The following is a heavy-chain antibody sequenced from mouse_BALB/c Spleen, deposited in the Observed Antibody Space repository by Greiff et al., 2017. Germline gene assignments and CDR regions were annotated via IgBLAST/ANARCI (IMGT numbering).Heavy chain of an antibody. V-gene: IGHV1S127*01. J-gene: IGHJ3*01. CDR1: GYTFTSYW. Sequence: VQLQQPGAELVKPGASVKMSCKASGYTFTSYWMHWVKQRPGQGLEWIGTIDPSDSYTSYNQKFKGKATLTVDTSSSTAYMQLSSLTSEDSAVYDGTRGNWDAGDWFAYWGQGTLVTVSA. CDR3: TRGNWDAGDWFAY. D-gene: IGHD4-1*01. CDR2: IDPSDSYT.